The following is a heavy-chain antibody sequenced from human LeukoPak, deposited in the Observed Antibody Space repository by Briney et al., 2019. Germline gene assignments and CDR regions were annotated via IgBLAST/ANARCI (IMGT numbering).Heavy chain of an antibody. J-gene: IGHJ4*02. D-gene: IGHD2-15*01. V-gene: IGHV4-34*01. Sequence: PSETLSLTCAVYGGSFSGYYWSWIRQPPGKGLEWIGEINHSGSTNYNPSLKSRVTISVDTSKNQFFLKLSSVTAADTAVYYCASAPGWYPVPGYWGPGTLVTVSS. CDR3: ASAPGWYPVPGY. CDR2: INHSGST. CDR1: GGSFSGYY.